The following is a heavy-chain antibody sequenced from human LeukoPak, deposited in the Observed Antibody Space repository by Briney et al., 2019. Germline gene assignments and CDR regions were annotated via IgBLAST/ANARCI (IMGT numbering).Heavy chain of an antibody. J-gene: IGHJ4*02. CDR1: GYTFTGYY. Sequence: GASVKVSCTASGYTFTGYYMHWVRQAPGQGLECMGWINPNSGGTNYAQKFQGWVTMTRDTSISTAYMELSRLRSDDTAVYYCATVLGDGYNNYWGQGTLVTVSS. D-gene: IGHD5-24*01. CDR2: INPNSGGT. V-gene: IGHV1-2*04. CDR3: ATVLGDGYNNY.